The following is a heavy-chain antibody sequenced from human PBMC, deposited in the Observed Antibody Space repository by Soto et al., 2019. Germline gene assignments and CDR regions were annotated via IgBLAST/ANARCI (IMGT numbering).Heavy chain of an antibody. CDR2: ISAYNGNT. J-gene: IGHJ3*02. CDR3: ARGLDYDLWSGYPDAVDI. V-gene: IGHV1-18*01. CDR1: GYTFTSYG. Sequence: ASVKVSCKASGYTFTSYGISWVRQAPGQGLEWMGWISAYNGNTNYAQKLQGRVTMTTDTSTSTAYMELRSPRSDDTAVYYYARGLDYDLWSGYPDAVDIWGQGTMVTVSS. D-gene: IGHD3-3*01.